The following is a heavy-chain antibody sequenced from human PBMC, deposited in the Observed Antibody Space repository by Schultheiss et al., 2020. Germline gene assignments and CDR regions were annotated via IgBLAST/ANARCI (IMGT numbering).Heavy chain of an antibody. V-gene: IGHV3-9*01. CDR2: ISWNSGSI. D-gene: IGHD5-12*01. Sequence: GGSLRLSCAASGFTFDDYAMHWVRQAPGKGLEWVSGISWNSGSIGYADSVKGRFTISRDNAKNSLYLQMNSLRAEDTALYYCAKGGSDIVATNTDYWGQGTLGTVSS. J-gene: IGHJ4*02. CDR3: AKGGSDIVATNTDY. CDR1: GFTFDDYA.